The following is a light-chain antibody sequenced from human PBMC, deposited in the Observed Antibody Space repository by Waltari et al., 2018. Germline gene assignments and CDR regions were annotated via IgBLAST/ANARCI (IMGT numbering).Light chain of an antibody. CDR1: QNIYNW. V-gene: IGKV1-5*03. J-gene: IGKJ2*01. CDR3: QQYDAYPYT. CDR2: EAS. Sequence: DFQMTQSPSILSASIGDRVTITCRASQNIYNWLAWYQQKPGRAPNLLIYEASNLESGVPSRFSGSGSGTEFTLTINSLQPDDFATYYCQQYDAYPYTFGQGAKLEIK.